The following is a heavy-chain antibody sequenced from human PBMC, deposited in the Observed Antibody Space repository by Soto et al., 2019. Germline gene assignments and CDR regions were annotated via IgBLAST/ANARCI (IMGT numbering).Heavy chain of an antibody. J-gene: IGHJ4*02. CDR2: INLNGYT. D-gene: IGHD3-22*01. CDR1: GGVFTDYY. V-gene: IGHV4-34*01. CDR3: ARGAWDNSAYYFFDH. Sequence: PSETLSLTCAVYGGVFTDYYWTWIRQSPEKGLEWIGEINLNGYTKYSPSLQSRVTLSVDTTRKQVSLRLKSVTAADSAVYYCARGAWDNSAYYFFDHWGQGTRVTVSS.